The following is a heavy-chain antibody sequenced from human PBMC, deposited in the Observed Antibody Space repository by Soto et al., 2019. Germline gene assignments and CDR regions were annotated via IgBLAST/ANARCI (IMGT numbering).Heavy chain of an antibody. D-gene: IGHD1-1*01. CDR2: ISFDGSNK. V-gene: IGHV3-30*18. CDR3: AKDTSKYSNNWPAYYGLDV. Sequence: PGGSLRLSCAASGFTFSSFGMHWVRQAPGKGLEWVAVISFDGSNKYYADSVKGRFTISRDNSKNTLSLQMNSLKAEDTAVYYCAKDTSKYSNNWPAYYGLDVWGQGTMVTVSS. CDR1: GFTFSSFG. J-gene: IGHJ6*02.